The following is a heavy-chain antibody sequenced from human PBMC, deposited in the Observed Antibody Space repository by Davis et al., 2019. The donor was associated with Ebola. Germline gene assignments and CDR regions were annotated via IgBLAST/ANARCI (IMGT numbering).Heavy chain of an antibody. D-gene: IGHD4-17*01. CDR2: IKQDGSEK. CDR3: AKVNYGDYVTDYGLDV. Sequence: GGSLRLSCAASGFTFSSYWMSWVRQAPGKGLEWVANIKQDGSEKYYVDSVKGRFTISRDNAKNSLYLQMNSLRAEDTAVYYCAKVNYGDYVTDYGLDVWGQGTTVTVSS. CDR1: GFTFSSYW. V-gene: IGHV3-7*03. J-gene: IGHJ6*02.